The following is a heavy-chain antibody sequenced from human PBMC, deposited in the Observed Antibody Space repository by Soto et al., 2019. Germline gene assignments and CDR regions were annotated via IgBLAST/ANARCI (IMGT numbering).Heavy chain of an antibody. CDR3: AAGTGGKSN. J-gene: IGHJ4*02. V-gene: IGHV4-34*01. CDR1: GGSFSGYY. Sequence: SETLSLTCAVYGGSFSGYYWSWIRQPPGKGLEWIGEINHSGSTNYNPSLKSRVTISVDTSKIQFSLKLSSVTAADTAVYYCAAGTGGKSNWGQGTLVTVSS. CDR2: INHSGST. D-gene: IGHD7-27*01.